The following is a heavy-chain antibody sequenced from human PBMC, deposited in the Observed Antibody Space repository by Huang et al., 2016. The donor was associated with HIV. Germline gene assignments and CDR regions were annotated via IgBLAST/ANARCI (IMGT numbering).Heavy chain of an antibody. V-gene: IGHV3-30*18. CDR1: GFTFNKFD. D-gene: IGHD1-26*01. J-gene: IGHJ4*02. Sequence: QVQLVESGGGVVQPGRSLRLSCAAFGFTFNKFDMHWVRQAPGKGLAWVAIISYDVSSKYHADSVKGRFTISRDNSKNTVYLQMNSLRVEDTAVYYCAKDGRGSGTYYDYFEYWGQGTLVTVSS. CDR3: AKDGRGSGTYYDYFEY. CDR2: ISYDVSSK.